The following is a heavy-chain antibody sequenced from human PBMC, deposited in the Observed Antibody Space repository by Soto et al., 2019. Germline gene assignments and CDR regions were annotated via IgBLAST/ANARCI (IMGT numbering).Heavy chain of an antibody. CDR1: GFTFSSYD. V-gene: IGHV3-23*01. D-gene: IGHD2-8*01. Sequence: EGRLLESGGGLVQPGGSLRLSCAASGFTFSSYDMSWVRQAPGKGLEWVSAISGSGGSTYYADSVKGRFTISRDNSKNTLYVQMHSLRAEDTAIYYCAKEDDAWTNGHFDIWGQGTMVTVSS. CDR3: AKEDDAWTNGHFDI. J-gene: IGHJ3*02. CDR2: ISGSGGST.